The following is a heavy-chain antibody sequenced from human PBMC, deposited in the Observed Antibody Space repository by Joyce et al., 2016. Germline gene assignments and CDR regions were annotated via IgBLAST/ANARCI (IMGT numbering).Heavy chain of an antibody. Sequence: QLQLQESGPGLVKPSETLSLSCTVSGGSISSNTYFWGWIRQPPGKGLEWIGTVFYRGSAYYNPSLESRVTISVDTSKNQFSLRLSSVTAADTAVYYCARIYGNYEDYWGQGTLVIVSS. J-gene: IGHJ4*02. CDR2: VFYRGSA. CDR3: ARIYGNYEDY. CDR1: GGSISSNTYF. D-gene: IGHD4-11*01. V-gene: IGHV4-39*01.